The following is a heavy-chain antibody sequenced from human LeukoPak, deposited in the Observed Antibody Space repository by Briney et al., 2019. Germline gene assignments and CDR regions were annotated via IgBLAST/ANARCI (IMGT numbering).Heavy chain of an antibody. V-gene: IGHV4-38-2*02. CDR1: GYSISSAYH. Sequence: SETLSLTCTVSGYSISSAYHWGWIRHPPGTGLEWLGSIYRSGSTYYNPSLKCTVTISVDTSKNHFSLNLTSATAADTSVYYCARAEWMVARIGIDYWGQGTLVAASS. CDR2: IYRSGST. D-gene: IGHD2-15*01. CDR3: ARAEWMVARIGIDY. J-gene: IGHJ4*02.